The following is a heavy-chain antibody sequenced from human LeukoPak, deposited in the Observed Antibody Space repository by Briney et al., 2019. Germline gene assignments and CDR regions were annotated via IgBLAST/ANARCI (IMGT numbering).Heavy chain of an antibody. D-gene: IGHD6-13*01. CDR2: ISGSGDST. V-gene: IGHV3-23*01. Sequence: GGSLRLSCAASGFTFSTYAVNWVRQAPGKGLEWVSTISGSGDSTYYADSVKGRFTISRDNSKDTLYLQMSSVRVDDTAVYYCARGIGAAAGDYWGQGTLVTVSS. J-gene: IGHJ4*02. CDR1: GFTFSTYA. CDR3: ARGIGAAAGDY.